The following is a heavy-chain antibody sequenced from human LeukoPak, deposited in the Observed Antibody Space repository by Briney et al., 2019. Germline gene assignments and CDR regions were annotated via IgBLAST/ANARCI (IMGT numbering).Heavy chain of an antibody. CDR2: FTGRRGTT. Sequence: GGSLRLSCTTSGFTFINYGMSWVRQAPGKGLEWVSTFTGRRGTTYYAESVKGRFTISRDNSKNTLSLQMNRLRGEATAIYYCARNYRDVYDFDAFDVRGQGTMVTVSS. V-gene: IGHV3-23*01. CDR1: GFTFINYG. D-gene: IGHD5-24*01. J-gene: IGHJ3*01. CDR3: ARNYRDVYDFDAFDV.